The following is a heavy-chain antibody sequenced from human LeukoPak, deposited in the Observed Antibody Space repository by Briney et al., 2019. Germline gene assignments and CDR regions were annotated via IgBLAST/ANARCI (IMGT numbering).Heavy chain of an antibody. J-gene: IGHJ6*03. CDR3: AKDGGSGLYYSYYMDV. CDR1: GFNFVGYV. D-gene: IGHD3-10*01. V-gene: IGHV3-9*03. CDR2: IAWNSGNI. Sequence: PLGSSCPPPGFNFVGYVLHWVRQAPGKGLEGVSSIAWNSGNIGYADSVKGRFTISRDNAKNSLYLQMNSLRPEDMALYFCAKDGGSGLYYSYYMDVWGKGTTVTVSS.